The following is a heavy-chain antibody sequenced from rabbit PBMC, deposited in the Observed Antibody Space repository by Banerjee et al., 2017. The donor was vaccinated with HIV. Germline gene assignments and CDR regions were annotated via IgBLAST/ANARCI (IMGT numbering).Heavy chain of an antibody. J-gene: IGHJ4*01. D-gene: IGHD1-1*01. Sequence: QEQLVESGGGLVQPGGSLKLSCKASGFDFSSYGVNWIRQAPGKGLEWIGTIRAGFGSAYYASWVNGRFTISSDNAQNTVDLQMNSLTAADTATYFCVSASSSDYYSGNLWGPGTLVTVS. CDR2: IRAGFGSA. CDR1: GFDFSSYG. CDR3: VSASSSDYYSGNL. V-gene: IGHV1S47*01.